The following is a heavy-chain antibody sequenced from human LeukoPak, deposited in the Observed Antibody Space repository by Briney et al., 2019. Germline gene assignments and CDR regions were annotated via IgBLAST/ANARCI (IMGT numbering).Heavy chain of an antibody. V-gene: IGHV1-18*01. CDR2: ISAYNGNT. CDR3: ARAAAAGNDYYYYYMDV. J-gene: IGHJ6*03. CDR1: GYTFTSYG. D-gene: IGHD6-13*01. Sequence: ASVKVSCKASGYTFTSYGISWVRQAPGQGLEWMGWISAYNGNTNYAQKLQGRVTMTTDTSTSTAYMELRSLRSDDTAVYYCARAAAAGNDYYYYYMDVWGKGTTVTISS.